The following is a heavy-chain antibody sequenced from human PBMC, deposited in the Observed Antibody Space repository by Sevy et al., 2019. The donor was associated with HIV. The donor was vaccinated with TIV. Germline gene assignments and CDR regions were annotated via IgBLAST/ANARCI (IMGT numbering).Heavy chain of an antibody. J-gene: IGHJ4*02. Sequence: ASVKVSCKASGYNFAVYYMHWVRQAPGQGLEWMGRINPNSGVTNYAQEFQGRVTMTRDTSITTAYMELNRLGSDDSAVYYCSVLATVSSFDYWGQGSLVTVSS. V-gene: IGHV1-2*06. CDR1: GYNFAVYY. CDR2: INPNSGVT. D-gene: IGHD5-12*01. CDR3: SVLATVSSFDY.